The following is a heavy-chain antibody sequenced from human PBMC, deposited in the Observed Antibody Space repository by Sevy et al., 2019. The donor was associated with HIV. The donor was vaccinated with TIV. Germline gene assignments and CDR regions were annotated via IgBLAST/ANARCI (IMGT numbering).Heavy chain of an antibody. CDR2: ISSSSSYI. CDR3: ARYTMIDDAFDI. D-gene: IGHD3-22*01. V-gene: IGHV3-21*01. J-gene: IGHJ3*02. Sequence: GGSLRLSCAASGFTFSSYSMNWVRQAPGKGLEWVSSISSSSSYIYYADSVKGRFTISTDNAKNSLYLQMNSLRAEDTAVYYCARYTMIDDAFDIWGQGTMVTVSS. CDR1: GFTFSSYS.